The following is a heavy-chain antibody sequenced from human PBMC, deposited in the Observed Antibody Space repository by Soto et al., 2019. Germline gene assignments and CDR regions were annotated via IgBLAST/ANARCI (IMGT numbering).Heavy chain of an antibody. CDR3: ARSEWLRNYYYGMDV. J-gene: IGHJ6*02. CDR2: IYPGDSDT. CDR1: GYSFTSYW. D-gene: IGHD5-12*01. V-gene: IGHV5-51*01. Sequence: GESLKISCKGSGYSFTSYWIGWVRQMPGKGLEWMGIIYPGDSDTRYSPSFQGQVTISADKSISTAYLQWSSLKASDTAMYYCARSEWLRNYYYGMDVWGQGTTVTVS.